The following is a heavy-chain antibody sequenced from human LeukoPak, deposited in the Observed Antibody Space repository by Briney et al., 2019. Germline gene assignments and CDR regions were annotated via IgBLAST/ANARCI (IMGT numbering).Heavy chain of an antibody. V-gene: IGHV1-18*01. Sequence: GASVKVSCKASGYTFTSYGISWVRQAPGQGLEWMGWISAYNGNTNYAQKLQGRVTMTTDTSTSTAYMELRSLRSDDTAVYYCAREYSSSTGDYYYYYMDVWGKGTTVTVSS. CDR3: AREYSSSTGDYYYYYMDV. D-gene: IGHD6-6*01. CDR2: ISAYNGNT. J-gene: IGHJ6*03. CDR1: GYTFTSYG.